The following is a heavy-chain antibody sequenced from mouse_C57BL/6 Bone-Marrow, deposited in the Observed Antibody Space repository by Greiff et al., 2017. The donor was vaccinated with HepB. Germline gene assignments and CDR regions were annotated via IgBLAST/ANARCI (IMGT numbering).Heavy chain of an antibody. Sequence: EVQVVESGGGLVQSGRSLRLSCATSGFTFSDFYMEWVRQAPGKGLEWIAASRNKANDYTTEYSASVKGRFIVSRDTSQSILYLQMNALRAEDTAIYYCARDAPYYDYYAMDYWGQGTSVTVSS. CDR3: ARDAPYYDYYAMDY. CDR1: GFTFSDFY. J-gene: IGHJ4*01. CDR2: SRNKANDYTT. V-gene: IGHV7-1*01. D-gene: IGHD1-1*02.